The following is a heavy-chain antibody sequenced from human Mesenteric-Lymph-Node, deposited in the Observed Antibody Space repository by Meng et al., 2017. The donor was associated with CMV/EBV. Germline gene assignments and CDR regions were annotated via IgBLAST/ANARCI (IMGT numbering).Heavy chain of an antibody. D-gene: IGHD6-19*01. V-gene: IGHV4-4*02. CDR3: ASAFGIAEAFDY. Sequence: SETLSLTCAVTGGSISSSNWWSWVRQPPGKGLEWIGEIYHGGATNYNPSLKGRVTISADKSKNQVFLQLSSVTAADTAIFYCASAFGIAEAFDYWGQGTLVTVSS. J-gene: IGHJ4*02. CDR1: GGSISSSNW. CDR2: IYHGGAT.